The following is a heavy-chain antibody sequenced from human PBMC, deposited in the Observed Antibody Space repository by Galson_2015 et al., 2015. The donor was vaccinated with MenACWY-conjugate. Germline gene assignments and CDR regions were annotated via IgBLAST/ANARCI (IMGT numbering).Heavy chain of an antibody. D-gene: IGHD2-15*01. Sequence: SVKVSCKASGGTLSSYAISWVRQAPGQGLEWMGGIIPIFGTANYAQKFQGRVTITADKSTSTAYMELSSLRSEDTAVYYCASAQDIVVVVADLGAFDIWGQGTMVTVSS. CDR2: IIPIFGTA. V-gene: IGHV1-69*06. CDR1: GGTLSSYA. J-gene: IGHJ3*02. CDR3: ASAQDIVVVVADLGAFDI.